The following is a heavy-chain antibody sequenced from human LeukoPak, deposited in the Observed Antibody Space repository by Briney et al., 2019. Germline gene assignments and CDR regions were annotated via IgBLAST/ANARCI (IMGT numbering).Heavy chain of an antibody. Sequence: PGGSLRLSCAASGFTFSSYAMHWVRQAPGKGLEWVAVISYDGSNKYYADSVKGRFTISRDNSKNTLYLQMNSLRAEDTAVYYCAKGAHVLLWFGEFDDWFDPWGQGTLVTVSS. CDR3: AKGAHVLLWFGEFDDWFDP. D-gene: IGHD3-10*01. CDR1: GFTFSSYA. V-gene: IGHV3-30-3*01. CDR2: ISYDGSNK. J-gene: IGHJ5*02.